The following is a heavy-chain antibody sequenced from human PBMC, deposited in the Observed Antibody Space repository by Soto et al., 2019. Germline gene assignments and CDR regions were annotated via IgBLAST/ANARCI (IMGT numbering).Heavy chain of an antibody. V-gene: IGHV4-34*01. CDR2: INHSGST. D-gene: IGHD6-19*01. J-gene: IGHJ6*02. CDR3: ARFAVAVYYYGMDV. CDR1: GGSFSGYY. Sequence: PSETLSLTCAVYGGSFSGYYWSWIRQPPGKGLEWIGEINHSGSTNYNPSLKSRVTISVETSKNQFSLKLSSVTAADTAVYYCARFAVAVYYYGMDVWGQGTTVTVSS.